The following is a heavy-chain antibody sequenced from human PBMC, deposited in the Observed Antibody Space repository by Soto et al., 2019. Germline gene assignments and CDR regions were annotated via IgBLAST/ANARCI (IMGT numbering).Heavy chain of an antibody. D-gene: IGHD2-21*02. CDR1: GGSISSGGYS. Sequence: KPSETLSLTCGVSGGSISSGGYSWSWIRQPPGKGLEWIGYIYPSGSTYYNPSLKSRVTISVDRSKNQFSLELSSVTAADTAVYYCARRTADPQTVPYFDYWGQGTLVTVSS. V-gene: IGHV4-30-2*01. J-gene: IGHJ4*02. CDR3: ARRTADPQTVPYFDY. CDR2: IYPSGST.